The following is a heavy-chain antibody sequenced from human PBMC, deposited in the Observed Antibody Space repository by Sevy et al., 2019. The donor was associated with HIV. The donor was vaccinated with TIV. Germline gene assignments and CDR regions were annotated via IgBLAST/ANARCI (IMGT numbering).Heavy chain of an antibody. J-gene: IGHJ6*02. D-gene: IGHD1-26*01. Sequence: GGSLRLSCAASGFTFSAFSMHWVRQAPGKGLEWVGRIKSKTDGGTTDYAAPVKGRFTISRDDSKNTLYLRMNSLRTEDTAVYYCTTGGSGSYYDVLFYYYGMDVWGQGTTVTVSS. CDR1: GFTFSAFS. CDR3: TTGGSGSYYDVLFYYYGMDV. CDR2: IKSKTDGGTT. V-gene: IGHV3-15*07.